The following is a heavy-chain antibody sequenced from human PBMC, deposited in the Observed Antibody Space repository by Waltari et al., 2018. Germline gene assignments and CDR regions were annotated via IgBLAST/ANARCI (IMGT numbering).Heavy chain of an antibody. CDR2: ISGSGGST. CDR3: ANVDTAMVSSSGLDY. J-gene: IGHJ4*02. D-gene: IGHD5-18*01. Sequence: EVQLVESGGGLVQPGGSLRLSCAASGFTFSSYAMRWVRQAPGKGLEWVSAISGSGGSTYYADSVKGRFTISRDNSKNTLYLQMNSLRAEDTAVYYCANVDTAMVSSSGLDYWGQGTLVTVSS. V-gene: IGHV3-23*04. CDR1: GFTFSSYA.